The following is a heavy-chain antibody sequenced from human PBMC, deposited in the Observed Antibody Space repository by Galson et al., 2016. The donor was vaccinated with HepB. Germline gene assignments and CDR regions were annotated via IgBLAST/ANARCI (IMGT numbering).Heavy chain of an antibody. CDR1: GFTFSSYG. CDR2: ISYDGSNT. CDR3: ARDVPGTGNLDY. V-gene: IGHV3-33*08. D-gene: IGHD6-19*01. J-gene: IGHJ4*02. Sequence: SLRLSCAASGFTFSSYGIHWVRQAPGKGLEWVAVISYDGSNTYYVDSVKGRFTISRDNSENTLYLQMNNLRAEDTAIYYCARDVPGTGNLDYWGRGTLVTVSS.